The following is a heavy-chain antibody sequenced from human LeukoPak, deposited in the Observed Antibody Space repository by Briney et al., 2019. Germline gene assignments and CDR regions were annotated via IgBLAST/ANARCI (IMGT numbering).Heavy chain of an antibody. CDR1: GYTFISYG. CDR2: ISAYNGNT. CDR3: ARAVITFGGVIVYFGY. Sequence: GASVKVSCKASGYTFISYGISWVRQAPGQGLEWMGWISAYNGNTNYAQKLQGRVTMTTDTSTSTAYMELRSLRSDDTAVYYCARAVITFGGVIVYFGYWGQGTLVTVSS. J-gene: IGHJ4*02. V-gene: IGHV1-18*01. D-gene: IGHD3-16*02.